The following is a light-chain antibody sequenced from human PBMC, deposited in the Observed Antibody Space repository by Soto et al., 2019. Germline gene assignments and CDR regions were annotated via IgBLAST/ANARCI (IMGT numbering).Light chain of an antibody. CDR2: YAS. J-gene: IGKJ1*01. CDR3: LTAGSLPWT. V-gene: IGKV1D-12*01. CDR1: RVINNL. Sequence: DIQMTQSPSSVSASVGDRVTITCRASRVINNLLAWYQQKPGKVPKLLIYYASNLQSGVPSRFSGTGFGTDFTLTISSLQPDDFATYYCLTAGSLPWTFGHGTRVEVK.